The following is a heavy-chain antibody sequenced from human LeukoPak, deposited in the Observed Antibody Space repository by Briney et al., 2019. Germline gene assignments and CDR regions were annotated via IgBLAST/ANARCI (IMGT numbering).Heavy chain of an antibody. D-gene: IGHD1-20*01. J-gene: IGHJ4*02. CDR1: GGSYSGHS. CDR2: INHSGST. CDR3: ARSGPITGTTAPSDY. Sequence: SETLSLTPSFDGGSYSGHSWSWIRQPPGKGLEWIGEINHSGSTNYNPSLKSRVTISVDTSKNQSSLKLSSGTATATAAYSGARSGPITGTTAPSDYWGQGTLVTVSS. V-gene: IGHV4-34*01.